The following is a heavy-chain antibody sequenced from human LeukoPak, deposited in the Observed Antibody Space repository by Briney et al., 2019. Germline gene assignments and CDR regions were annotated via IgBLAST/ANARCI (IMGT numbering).Heavy chain of an antibody. V-gene: IGHV4-59*08. D-gene: IGHD2-15*01. CDR1: GDSFSSFY. J-gene: IGHJ4*02. Sequence: PSETLSPTCTVSGDSFSSFYWSWIRQPPGKGLEWIGYAYYRGSANYNPSLKSRVTISVDTSKNQFSLRLTSVTAADTAVYYCARRFGGFSNFDYWGPGTLVSVSS. CDR2: AYYRGSA. CDR3: ARRFGGFSNFDY.